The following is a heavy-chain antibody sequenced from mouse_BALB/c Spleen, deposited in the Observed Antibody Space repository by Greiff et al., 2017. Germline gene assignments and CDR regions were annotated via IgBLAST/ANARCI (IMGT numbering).Heavy chain of an antibody. D-gene: IGHD4-1*01. Sequence: VKLEESGPGLVAPSQSLSITCTVSGFSLTGYGVNWVRQPPGKGLEWLGMIWGDGSTDYNSALKSRLSISKDNSKSQVFLKMNSLQTDDTARYYCARDWVPYAMDYWGQGTSVTVSS. V-gene: IGHV2-6-7*01. CDR1: GFSLTGYG. CDR3: ARDWVPYAMDY. CDR2: IWGDGST. J-gene: IGHJ4*01.